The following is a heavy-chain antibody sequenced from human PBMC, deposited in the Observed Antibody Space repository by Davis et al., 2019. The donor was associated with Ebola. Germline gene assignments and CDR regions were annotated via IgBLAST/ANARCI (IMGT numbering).Heavy chain of an antibody. CDR2: IYHSGST. V-gene: IGHV4-4*02. CDR1: GASISSTNW. J-gene: IGHJ6*02. Sequence: MPSETLSLTCAVSGASISSTNWWSWVRQSPGKGLEWIGEIYHSGSTNYNPSLQSRITISVDKSKNQFSLNLSSVTAADTAVYYCAREVGYYGMDVWGQGTTVTVSS. D-gene: IGHD1-26*01. CDR3: AREVGYYGMDV.